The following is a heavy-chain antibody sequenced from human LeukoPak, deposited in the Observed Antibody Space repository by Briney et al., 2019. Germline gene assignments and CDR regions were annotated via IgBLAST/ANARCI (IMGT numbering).Heavy chain of an antibody. CDR3: ARFKVTVTSIP. D-gene: IGHD4-11*01. V-gene: IGHV3-74*01. CDR1: GFTFSSYW. Sequence: PGGSLRLSCAASGFTFSSYWMHWVRQAPGEGLVWVSRINPDGSSTSYADSVKGRFTISRDNAKNTLYLQMNSLRAEDTAVYYCARFKVTVTSIPWGQGTLVTVSS. J-gene: IGHJ5*02. CDR2: INPDGSST.